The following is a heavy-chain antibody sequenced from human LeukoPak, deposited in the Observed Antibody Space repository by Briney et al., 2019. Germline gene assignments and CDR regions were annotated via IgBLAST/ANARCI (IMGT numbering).Heavy chain of an antibody. Sequence: SETLSLTCAVYGGSFSGYYWSWIRQPPGKGLEWIGEINHSGSTNYNPSLKSRVTISVDTSKSQFSLKLSSVTAADTAVYYCARAHYDFWSGYRQYFDYWGQGTLVTVSS. CDR1: GGSFSGYY. CDR2: INHSGST. J-gene: IGHJ4*02. V-gene: IGHV4-34*01. D-gene: IGHD3-3*01. CDR3: ARAHYDFWSGYRQYFDY.